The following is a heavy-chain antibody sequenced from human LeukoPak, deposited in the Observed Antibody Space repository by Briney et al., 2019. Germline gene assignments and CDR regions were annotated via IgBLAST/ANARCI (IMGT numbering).Heavy chain of an antibody. J-gene: IGHJ4*02. CDR3: ASDRLRFLEWLFGY. CDR1: GFTFSSYA. CDR2: ISGSGGST. V-gene: IGHV3-23*01. D-gene: IGHD3-3*01. Sequence: GGSLRLSCAASGFTFSSYAMSWVRQAPGKELEWVSAISGSGGSTYYADSVKGRFTISRDNSKNTLYLQMNSLRAEDTAVYYCASDRLRFLEWLFGYWGQGTLVTVSS.